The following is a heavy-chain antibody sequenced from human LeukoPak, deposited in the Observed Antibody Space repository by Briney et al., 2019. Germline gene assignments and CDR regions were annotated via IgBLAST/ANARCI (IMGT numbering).Heavy chain of an antibody. J-gene: IGHJ4*02. CDR3: ARDLFQRGNAGRYFDY. CDR1: GYTFTGYY. V-gene: IGHV1-2*02. Sequence: GASVKVSCKASGYTFTGYYMHWVRQAPGQGLEWMGWINPNSGGTNYAQKFQGRVTMTRDMSTSTVYMELSSLRSEDTAVYYCARDLFQRGNAGRYFDYWGQGTPVTVSS. CDR2: INPNSGGT. D-gene: IGHD1-1*01.